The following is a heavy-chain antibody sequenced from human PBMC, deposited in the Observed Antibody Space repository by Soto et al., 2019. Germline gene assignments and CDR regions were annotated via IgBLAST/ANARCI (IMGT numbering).Heavy chain of an antibody. D-gene: IGHD5-12*01. Sequence: GGSLRLSCAASGFSVTGNHMTWVRQAPGKGLEWVSSLYTGGTTYYADSVQGRFTISRDSSKNTLFLQMDGLRVEDSAVYYCARDLATVGKGFDSWGPGTLVTVSS. CDR2: LYTGGTT. CDR1: GFSVTGNH. CDR3: ARDLATVGKGFDS. V-gene: IGHV3-53*01. J-gene: IGHJ4*02.